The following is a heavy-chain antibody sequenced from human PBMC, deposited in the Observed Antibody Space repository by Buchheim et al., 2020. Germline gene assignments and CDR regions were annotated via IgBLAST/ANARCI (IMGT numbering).Heavy chain of an antibody. CDR1: GYTFTSHW. J-gene: IGHJ4*02. D-gene: IGHD2-8*01. CDR3: ARQDCSSGVCYFFDH. V-gene: IGHV5-10-1*03. CDR2: IDPDDSYT. Sequence: EVQLVQSGAEVKKPGESLRISCKGFGYTFTSHWISWVRQMPGKGLEWMGRIDPDDSYTNYSPSFHGHVTTSAAQSTSTALPHWRSLKASDTAMYYCARQDCSSGVCYFFDHWGQGTL.